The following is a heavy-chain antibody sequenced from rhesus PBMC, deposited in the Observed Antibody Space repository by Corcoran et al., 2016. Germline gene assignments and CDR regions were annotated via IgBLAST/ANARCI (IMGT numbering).Heavy chain of an antibody. Sequence: QVQLQVSGPGMVKPSGTRSLTCAVSGGSLGSNSWTWIGQPPGKGLGGIGYIYGSGSSTNYNPSLKSRVTLSVDTSKNQFSLKLSSVTAADTAVYYCARGQGDLDYWGQGVLVTVSS. D-gene: IGHD3-34*01. CDR2: IYGSGSST. CDR1: GGSLGSNS. V-gene: IGHV4S11*01. CDR3: ARGQGDLDY. J-gene: IGHJ4*01.